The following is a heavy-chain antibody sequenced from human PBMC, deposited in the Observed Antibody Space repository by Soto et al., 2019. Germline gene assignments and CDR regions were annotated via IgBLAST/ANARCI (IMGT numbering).Heavy chain of an antibody. CDR2: IYYSGST. V-gene: IGHV4-59*01. Sequence: SETLSLTCTISNGSIGSYYWTWIRQPPGKGLEWIGHIYYSGSTNYNPSLKSRLTLSLDTSKNQFSLKLTSVTAVDTAVYYCARVGRLITAAGLLDAWGQGTLVTVSS. J-gene: IGHJ5*02. CDR3: ARVGRLITAAGLLDA. CDR1: NGSIGSYY. D-gene: IGHD6-13*01.